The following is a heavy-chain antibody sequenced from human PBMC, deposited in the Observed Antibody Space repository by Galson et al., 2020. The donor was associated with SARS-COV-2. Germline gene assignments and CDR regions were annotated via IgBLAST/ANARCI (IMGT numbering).Heavy chain of an antibody. V-gene: IGHV1-2*02. CDR2: SGGP. CDR1: GVTCSSTY. Sequence: ASVQVSCNASGVTCSSTYIHWVRQPPGRGLEWMGWSGGPNYAQTIQGRVTMTGDTAISTGYMELSSLRSDDTAAYYCARSFGGSGWFYFDSWGQGTPVTVSS. CDR3: ARSFGGSGWFYFDS. D-gene: IGHD6-19*01. J-gene: IGHJ4*02.